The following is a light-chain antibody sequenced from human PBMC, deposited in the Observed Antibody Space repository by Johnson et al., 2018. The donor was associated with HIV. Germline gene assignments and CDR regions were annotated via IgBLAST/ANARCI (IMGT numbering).Light chain of an antibody. CDR3: GTWDDILGVFV. Sequence: QSALTQPPSVSAAPRQKVTISCSGSSSNIGNNYVSWYQQLPGTAPKLLIYDNNKRPSGIPDRFSGSKSGTSATLGITGLQTGDEADYYCGTWDDILGVFVFASETTVTVL. CDR1: SSNIGNNY. CDR2: DNN. V-gene: IGLV1-51*01. J-gene: IGLJ1*01.